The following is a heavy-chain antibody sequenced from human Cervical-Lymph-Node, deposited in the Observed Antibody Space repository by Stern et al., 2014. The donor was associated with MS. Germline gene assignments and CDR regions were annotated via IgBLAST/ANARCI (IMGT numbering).Heavy chain of an antibody. V-gene: IGHV1-8*01. Sequence: VQLVESGAEVKKPGASVKVSCKTSGYTFTSDDINWVRQASGQGLEWMGWMKPDSGDNGYAQKFQGRLTITRDTSISKAYMELTTMRSEDTAVYYCTKAWDSWGQGTLVIVSS. J-gene: IGHJ4*02. CDR2: MKPDSGDN. CDR1: GYTFTSDD. CDR3: TKAWDS.